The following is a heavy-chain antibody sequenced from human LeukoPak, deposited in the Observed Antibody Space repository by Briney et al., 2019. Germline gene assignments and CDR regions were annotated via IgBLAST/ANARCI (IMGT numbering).Heavy chain of an antibody. CDR3: AKDQLNRFCSGGSCSITHDY. CDR1: GFTFSSYW. Sequence: PGGSLRLSCAASGFTFSSYWMHWVRQAPGKGLVWVSRINRDGSSTSYADSVRGRFTISRDNAKNTLYLQMNSLRAEDTAVYYCAKDQLNRFCSGGSCSITHDYWGQGTLVTVSS. CDR2: INRDGSST. V-gene: IGHV3-74*01. J-gene: IGHJ4*02. D-gene: IGHD2-15*01.